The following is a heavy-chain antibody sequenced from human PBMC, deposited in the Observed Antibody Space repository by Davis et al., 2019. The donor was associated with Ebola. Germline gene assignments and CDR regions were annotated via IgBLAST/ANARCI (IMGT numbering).Heavy chain of an antibody. J-gene: IGHJ4*02. CDR1: GFTFSSYG. V-gene: IGHV3-33*01. CDR3: ARDAVPAAQDY. CDR2: IWYDGSNK. Sequence: GESLKISCAASGFTFSSYGMHWVRQGPGKGLEWVALIWYDGSNKYYADSVKGRFTISRDNSKNSLYLQMNSLRAEDTAIYYCARDAVPAAQDYWGQGTLVTASS. D-gene: IGHD2-2*01.